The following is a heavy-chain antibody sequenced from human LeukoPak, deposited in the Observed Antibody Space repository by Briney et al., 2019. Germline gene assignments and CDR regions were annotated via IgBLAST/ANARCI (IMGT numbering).Heavy chain of an antibody. Sequence: SETLSLTCTVSGGSISSSAFHWGWIRQPPGKGLEWIGSIYYSGSTYYNPSLKSRVTISVDTSKNQFSLKLSSVTAADTAVYYCATSPTDRDAFDIWGQGTMVTVSS. CDR3: ATSPTDRDAFDI. CDR1: GGSISSSAFH. CDR2: IYYSGST. J-gene: IGHJ3*02. V-gene: IGHV4-39*07.